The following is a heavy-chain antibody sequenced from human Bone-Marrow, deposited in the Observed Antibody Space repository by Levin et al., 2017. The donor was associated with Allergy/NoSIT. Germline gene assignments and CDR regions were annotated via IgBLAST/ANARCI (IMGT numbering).Heavy chain of an antibody. V-gene: IGHV1-2*02. Sequence: GESLKISCKASGYTFTGYYLHWVRQAPGQGLEWMGWINPNSDTNSAQKFQGRVTMTRDTSITTAYMELSRLTSDDTAVYYCARERSITIFGVVPTKTFDYWGQGTLVTVSS. J-gene: IGHJ4*02. CDR1: GYTFTGYY. CDR2: INPNSDT. CDR3: ARERSITIFGVVPTKTFDY. D-gene: IGHD3-3*01.